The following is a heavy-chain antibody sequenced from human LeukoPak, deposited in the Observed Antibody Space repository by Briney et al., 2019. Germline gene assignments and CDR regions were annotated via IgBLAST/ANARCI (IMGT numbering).Heavy chain of an antibody. D-gene: IGHD5-12*01. CDR2: VFDSGST. V-gene: IGHV4-39*01. Sequence: SETLFLTCTVSGGSISRTSYYWDWIRQPPGKGLEWIGNVFDSGSTHYNPSLKSRVTISVDTSKNQFSLRLSSVTAADTAVYYCARHTRPGHSGYENAFDIWGQGTMVTVSS. CDR1: GGSISRTSYY. J-gene: IGHJ3*02. CDR3: ARHTRPGHSGYENAFDI.